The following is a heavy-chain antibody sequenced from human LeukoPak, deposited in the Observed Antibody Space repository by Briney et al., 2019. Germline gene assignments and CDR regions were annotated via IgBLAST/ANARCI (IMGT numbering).Heavy chain of an antibody. V-gene: IGHV4-39*01. CDR1: GGSISSSSYY. J-gene: IGHJ4*02. Sequence: SETLSLTCTVSGGSISSSSYYWGWIRQPPGKGLEWIGSIYYSGSTYYNPSLKSRVTISVDTSKNQFSLKLSSVTAADTAVYYCASRIRGLGSYPHWGQGTLVTVSS. CDR2: IYYSGST. CDR3: ASRIRGLGSYPH. D-gene: IGHD3-10*01.